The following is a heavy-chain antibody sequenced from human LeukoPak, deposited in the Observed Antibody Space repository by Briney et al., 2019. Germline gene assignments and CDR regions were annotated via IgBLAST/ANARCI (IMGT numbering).Heavy chain of an antibody. V-gene: IGHV4-38-2*02. J-gene: IGHJ3*02. Sequence: SSETLSLTCTVSGYSISSGYYWGWIRQPPGKGLEWIANIYHSGSTYYNPSLKSRVTISVDTSKNQFSLKLSSVTAADTAVYYCARVREDPWNSAPHAFDIWGQGTMVTVSS. CDR2: IYHSGST. D-gene: IGHD1-1*01. CDR3: ARVREDPWNSAPHAFDI. CDR1: GYSISSGYY.